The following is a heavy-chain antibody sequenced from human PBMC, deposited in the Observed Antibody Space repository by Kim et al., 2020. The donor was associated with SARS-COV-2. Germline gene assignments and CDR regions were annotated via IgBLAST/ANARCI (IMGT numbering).Heavy chain of an antibody. J-gene: IGHJ4*02. CDR3: ASLLNSSGYYLPFDY. CDR1: GGTFSSYA. CDR2: IIPIFGTA. V-gene: IGHV1-69*13. Sequence: SVKVSCKASGGTFSSYAISWVRQAPGQGLEWMGGIIPIFGTANYAQKFQGRVTITADESTSTAYMELSSLRSEDTAVYYCASLLNSSGYYLPFDYWGQGTLVTVSS. D-gene: IGHD3-22*01.